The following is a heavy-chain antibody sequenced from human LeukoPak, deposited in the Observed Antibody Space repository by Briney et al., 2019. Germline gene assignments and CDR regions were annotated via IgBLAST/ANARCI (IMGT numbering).Heavy chain of an antibody. CDR1: GYTFTGYY. Sequence: GASVKVSCKASGYTFTGYYMHWVRQAPGQGLEWMGWISAYNGNTNYAQKLQGRVTMTTDTSTSTAYMELRSLRSDDTAVYYCARENRVPRDSSARADYWGQGTLVTVSS. CDR2: ISAYNGNT. J-gene: IGHJ4*02. V-gene: IGHV1-18*04. CDR3: ARENRVPRDSSARADY. D-gene: IGHD3-22*01.